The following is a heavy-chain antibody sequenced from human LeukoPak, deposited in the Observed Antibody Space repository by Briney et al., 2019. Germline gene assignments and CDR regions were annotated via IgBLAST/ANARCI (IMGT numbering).Heavy chain of an antibody. J-gene: IGHJ4*02. CDR3: ARERGVVVPAANEFDY. V-gene: IGHV3-48*01. Sequence: PGGSLRLSCAASGFTFSSYSMNWVRQAPGKGLEWVSYISSSSSTIYYADSVKGRFTISRDNAKNSLYLQMNSLRAEDTAVYYCARERGVVVPAANEFDYWGQGTLVTVPS. D-gene: IGHD2-2*01. CDR1: GFTFSSYS. CDR2: ISSSSSTI.